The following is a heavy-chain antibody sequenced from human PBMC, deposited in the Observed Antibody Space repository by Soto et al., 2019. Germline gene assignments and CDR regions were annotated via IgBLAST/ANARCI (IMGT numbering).Heavy chain of an antibody. Sequence: QVQLVQSGAEVKKPGASVKVSCKASGYTFTSYAMHWVRQAPGQRLEWMGWINAGNGNTKYSQKFQGRVTITRDTSAITAYMELSSLRSEDTAVYYCATAVDKTKNWFDPWGQGTLVTVSS. D-gene: IGHD6-19*01. J-gene: IGHJ5*02. CDR1: GYTFTSYA. CDR2: INAGNGNT. CDR3: ATAVDKTKNWFDP. V-gene: IGHV1-3*01.